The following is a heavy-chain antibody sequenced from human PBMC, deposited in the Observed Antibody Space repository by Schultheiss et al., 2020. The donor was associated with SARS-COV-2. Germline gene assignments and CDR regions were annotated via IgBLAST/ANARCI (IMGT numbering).Heavy chain of an antibody. CDR1: GFTFTSSA. CDR2: IVVGSGNT. J-gene: IGHJ4*02. Sequence: SVKVSCKASGFTFTSSAVQWVRQARGQRLEWIGWIVVGSGNTNYAQKFQERVTITRDMSTSTAYMELSSLRSEDTAVYYCAAVLVVVPAGVGGEGYYFDYWGQGTLVTVSS. CDR3: AAVLVVVPAGVGGEGYYFDY. V-gene: IGHV1-58*01. D-gene: IGHD2-2*01.